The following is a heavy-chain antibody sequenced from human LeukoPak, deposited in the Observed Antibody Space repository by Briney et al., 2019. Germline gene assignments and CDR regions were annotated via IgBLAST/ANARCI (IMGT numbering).Heavy chain of an antibody. Sequence: ETLSLTCTVSGDSISSSSSYWGWIRQPPGKGLEWVSSISGRGGSTYYAGSVKGRFTISRDNSKNTLSLQMDSLRSEDTAVYYCAKDSGVVVTAIANYWGQGALVTVSS. D-gene: IGHD2-21*02. V-gene: IGHV3-23*01. CDR3: AKDSGVVVTAIANY. CDR2: ISGRGGST. J-gene: IGHJ4*02. CDR1: GDSISSSSSY.